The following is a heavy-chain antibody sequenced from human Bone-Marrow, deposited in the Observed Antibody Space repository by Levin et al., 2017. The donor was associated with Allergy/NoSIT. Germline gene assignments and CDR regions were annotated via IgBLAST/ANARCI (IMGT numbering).Heavy chain of an antibody. CDR1: GFRFRSYW. Sequence: GGSLRLSCAASGFRFRSYWMHWVRQAPGKGLVWVSRINSDGSDTAYADSVRGRFTVSRDNAENTLYLQMSSLTADDTAVYYCARGPPLGTGFDHWGQGTLVTVSS. CDR2: INSDGSDT. J-gene: IGHJ5*02. D-gene: IGHD1-1*01. CDR3: ARGPPLGTGFDH. V-gene: IGHV3-74*01.